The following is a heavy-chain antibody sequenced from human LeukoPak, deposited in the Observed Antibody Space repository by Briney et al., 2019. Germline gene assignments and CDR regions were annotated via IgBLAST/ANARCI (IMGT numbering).Heavy chain of an antibody. CDR3: ARVPRHYDILTGYYSTYYYYYMDV. CDR2: IYYSGST. D-gene: IGHD3-9*01. CDR1: GGSISSSSYY. V-gene: IGHV4-39*07. Sequence: SETLSLTCTVSGGSISSSSYYWGWIRQPPGKGLEWIGSIYYSGSTYYNPSLKSRVTISVDTAKDQFSLKLSSVTAADTAVYYCARVPRHYDILTGYYSTYYYYYMDVWGKGTTVTISS. J-gene: IGHJ6*03.